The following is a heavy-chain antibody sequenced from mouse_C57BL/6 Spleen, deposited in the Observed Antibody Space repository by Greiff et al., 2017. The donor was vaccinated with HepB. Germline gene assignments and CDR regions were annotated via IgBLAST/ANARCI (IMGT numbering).Heavy chain of an antibody. CDR1: GYTFTSYW. J-gene: IGHJ4*01. CDR2: IYPGSGST. D-gene: IGHD1-1*01. CDR3: ARRGITTVVATGAMDY. Sequence: QVQLQQSGAELVKPGASVKMSCKASGYTFTSYWITWVKQRPGQGLEWIGDIYPGSGSTNYNEKFKSKATLTVDTSSSTAYMQLSSLTSEDSAVYYCARRGITTVVATGAMDYWGQGTSVTVSS. V-gene: IGHV1-55*01.